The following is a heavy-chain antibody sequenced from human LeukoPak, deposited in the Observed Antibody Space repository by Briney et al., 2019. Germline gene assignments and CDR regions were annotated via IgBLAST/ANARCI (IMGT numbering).Heavy chain of an antibody. Sequence: LTLTCTVSGGSISGSSYYWVWIRQAPGKGLEWVSYISSSGSTIYYADSVKGRFTISRDNAKNSLYLQMNSLRAEDTAVYYCARTVTRFDYWGQGTLDTVSS. CDR3: ARTVTRFDY. CDR2: ISSSGSTI. D-gene: IGHD4-17*01. CDR1: GGSISGSSYY. V-gene: IGHV3-11*01. J-gene: IGHJ4*02.